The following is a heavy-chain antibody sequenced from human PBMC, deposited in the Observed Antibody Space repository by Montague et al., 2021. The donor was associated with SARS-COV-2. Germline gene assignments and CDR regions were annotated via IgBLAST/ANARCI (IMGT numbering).Heavy chain of an antibody. CDR1: GGSISSYY. V-gene: IGHV4-59*13. CDR3: ARGDVEMATIKSGGPFYHFDY. CDR2: IYYGGST. Sequence: SETLSLTCTVSGGSISSYYWSWIRQPPGKGLEWIGYIYYGGSTNYNPSRGSPVTISVDTSKNQFSLKLSSVTAADTAVYYCARGDVEMATIKSGGPFYHFDYWGQGTLVTVSS. J-gene: IGHJ4*02. D-gene: IGHD5-24*01.